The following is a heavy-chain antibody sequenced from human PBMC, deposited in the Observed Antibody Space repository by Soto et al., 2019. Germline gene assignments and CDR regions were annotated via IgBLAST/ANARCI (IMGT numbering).Heavy chain of an antibody. Sequence: LRLSCAASGFTFSSYAMSWVRQAPGKGLEWVSAISGSGGSTYYADSVKGRFTISRDNSKNTLYLQMNSLRAEDTAVYYCAKSLSAVYYYGMDVWGQGTTVTVS. D-gene: IGHD3-16*02. V-gene: IGHV3-23*01. J-gene: IGHJ6*02. CDR2: ISGSGGST. CDR3: AKSLSAVYYYGMDV. CDR1: GFTFSSYA.